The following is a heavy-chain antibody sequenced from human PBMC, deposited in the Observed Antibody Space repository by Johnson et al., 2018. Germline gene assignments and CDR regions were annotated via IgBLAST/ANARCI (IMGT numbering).Heavy chain of an antibody. CDR3: ARGDYSNYYYYYGMDV. V-gene: IGHV3-33*01. Sequence: QVQLVQSGGGVVQPGRSLRLSCAASGFTFSSYGMHWVRQAPGKGLEWVAVIWYDGSNKYYADSVKGRFTISRDNSKNTLYLQMNSLRAEDTAVYYCARGDYSNYYYYYGMDVWGQGNTVTVSS. CDR1: GFTFSSYG. J-gene: IGHJ6*02. D-gene: IGHD4-11*01. CDR2: IWYDGSNK.